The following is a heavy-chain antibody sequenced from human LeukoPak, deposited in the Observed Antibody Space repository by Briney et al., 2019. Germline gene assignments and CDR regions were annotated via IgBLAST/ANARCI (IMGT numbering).Heavy chain of an antibody. Sequence: QPGGSLRLSCAASGFAFRNYWMHWVRQGPGKGLLWVSRINRDGRATSYADSVKGRFTISRDNAKNTLYLEMNSLRAEDTAVYYCAKFYDILTSYFDYWGQGTLVTVSS. CDR1: GFAFRNYW. V-gene: IGHV3-74*01. J-gene: IGHJ4*02. D-gene: IGHD3-9*01. CDR2: INRDGRAT. CDR3: AKFYDILTSYFDY.